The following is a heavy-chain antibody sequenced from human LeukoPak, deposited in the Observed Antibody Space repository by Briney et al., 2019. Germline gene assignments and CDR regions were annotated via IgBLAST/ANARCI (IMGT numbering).Heavy chain of an antibody. CDR1: GGSISSYY. CDR2: IYYSGST. Sequence: SETLSLTCTVSGGSISSYYWSWIRQPPGKGLGWIAYIYYSGSTNYNPSLKSRVTISVDMSKNQFSLRLSSVTAADTAVYYCAGSGSGSYYSPWYFDLWGRGTLVTVSS. D-gene: IGHD3-10*01. V-gene: IGHV4-59*01. CDR3: AGSGSGSYYSPWYFDL. J-gene: IGHJ2*01.